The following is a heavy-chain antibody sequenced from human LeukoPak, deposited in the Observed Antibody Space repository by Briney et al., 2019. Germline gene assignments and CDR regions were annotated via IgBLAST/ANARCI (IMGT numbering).Heavy chain of an antibody. D-gene: IGHD2-21*02. Sequence: KPSETLSLTCTVSGGSISSGGYYWSWIRQHPGKGLEWIGYIYYSGSTYYNPSLKSRVTISVDTSKNQFSLKLSSVTAVDTAVYYCARKATAGPTKAAFDIWGQGTMVTVPS. CDR2: IYYSGST. J-gene: IGHJ3*02. CDR3: ARKATAGPTKAAFDI. V-gene: IGHV4-31*03. CDR1: GGSISSGGYY.